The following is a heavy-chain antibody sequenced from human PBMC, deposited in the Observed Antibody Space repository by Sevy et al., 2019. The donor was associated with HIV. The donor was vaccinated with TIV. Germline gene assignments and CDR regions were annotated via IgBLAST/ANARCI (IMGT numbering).Heavy chain of an antibody. D-gene: IGHD3-22*01. V-gene: IGHV1-24*01. Sequence: ASVKVSCKVSGYSVSDLSIHWVRQAPGKGLEWMGGYDPEDGETIYAQKFQGRVTMTEDKSTETAYMELSSLRSEDTAVYYCATSPDYYDSSRDAFDIWGQGTMVTVSS. CDR2: YDPEDGET. CDR3: ATSPDYYDSSRDAFDI. CDR1: GYSVSDLS. J-gene: IGHJ3*02.